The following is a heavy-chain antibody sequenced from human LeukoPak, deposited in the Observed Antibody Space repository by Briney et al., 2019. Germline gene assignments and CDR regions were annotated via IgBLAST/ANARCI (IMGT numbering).Heavy chain of an antibody. CDR3: ARVADFWSGYARMYYFDY. CDR1: GFTFSSDW. D-gene: IGHD3-3*01. Sequence: AGGSLRLSCAASGFTFSSDWMSWVRQAPGKGLEWVANIKQDGSEKYYVDSVKGRFTISRDNAKNSLYLQMNSLRAEDTAVYYCARVADFWSGYARMYYFDYWGQGTLVTVSS. V-gene: IGHV3-7*01. CDR2: IKQDGSEK. J-gene: IGHJ4*02.